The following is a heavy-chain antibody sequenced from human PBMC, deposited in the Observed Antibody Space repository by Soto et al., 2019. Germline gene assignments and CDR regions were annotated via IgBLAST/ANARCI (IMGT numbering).Heavy chain of an antibody. V-gene: IGHV4-59*01. Sequence: QVQLQESGPGLVKPSETLSLTCTVSGDSINNYYCNWVRQRPGKGLEWIGSIHYSGTTHYNPSLESRVIISADKAKNHFSLRVTSVPAADTAVYYCAGDTYGMAVWGQGTTVTVSS. J-gene: IGHJ6*02. CDR3: AGDTYGMAV. CDR2: IHYSGTT. CDR1: GDSINNYY.